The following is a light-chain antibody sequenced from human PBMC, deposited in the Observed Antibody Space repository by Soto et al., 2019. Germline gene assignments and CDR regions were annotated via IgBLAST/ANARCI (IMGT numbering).Light chain of an antibody. CDR1: SSDVGGYNY. Sequence: QSALTQPASVSGSPGQSITISCTGTSSDVGGYNYVSWYQQHPGKAPKLMIYDVSNRPSGVSNRFSGSKSGNTASLTISGLQAEDGADYYCSSYTSSSTRFGTGTKVTVL. V-gene: IGLV2-14*01. CDR3: SSYTSSSTR. CDR2: DVS. J-gene: IGLJ1*01.